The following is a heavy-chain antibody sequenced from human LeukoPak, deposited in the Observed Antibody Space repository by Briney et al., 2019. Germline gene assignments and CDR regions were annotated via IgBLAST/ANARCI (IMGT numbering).Heavy chain of an antibody. CDR2: INTGGGT. CDR3: ARDLQEYYFDY. V-gene: IGHV3-23*01. J-gene: IGHJ4*02. Sequence: PGGSLRLSCAASGFTVNSYAMSWVRQAPGKGLEWVSTINTGGGTYYAASVKGRFTLSRENSKNTLYLQMNSLRAEDTAVYYCARDLQEYYFDYWGQGTLVTVSS. CDR1: GFTVNSYA.